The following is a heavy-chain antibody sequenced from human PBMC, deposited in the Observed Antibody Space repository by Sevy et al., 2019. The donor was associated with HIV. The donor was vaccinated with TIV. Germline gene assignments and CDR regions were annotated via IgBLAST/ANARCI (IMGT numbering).Heavy chain of an antibody. V-gene: IGHV3-30*18. Sequence: GGSLRLSCAASGLVFSDFAMHWVRQAPGKGLEWVALVSYDGSNKYYAESVKGRFTISRDNSKRTLYLQMNSLRTEDRAIYYCAKDSHVFGSPSVYYFDFWGQGTLVTVSS. CDR2: VSYDGSNK. D-gene: IGHD3-10*01. CDR3: AKDSHVFGSPSVYYFDF. CDR1: GLVFSDFA. J-gene: IGHJ4*02.